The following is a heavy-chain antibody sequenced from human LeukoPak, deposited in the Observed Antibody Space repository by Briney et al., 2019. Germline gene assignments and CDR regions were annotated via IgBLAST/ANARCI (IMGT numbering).Heavy chain of an antibody. Sequence: GGSLRLSCAASGFTFSSYGMHWVRQAPGKGLEWVAVISYDGSNKYYADSVKGRFTISRDNSKNTLYLQMNSLRAEDTAVYYCARDPGRFLEWYVFDYWGQGTLVTVSS. CDR3: ARDPGRFLEWYVFDY. V-gene: IGHV3-30*03. CDR1: GFTFSSYG. CDR2: ISYDGSNK. D-gene: IGHD3-3*01. J-gene: IGHJ4*02.